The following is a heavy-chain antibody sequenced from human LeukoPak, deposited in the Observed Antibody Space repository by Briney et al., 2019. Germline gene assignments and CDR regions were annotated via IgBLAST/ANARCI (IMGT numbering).Heavy chain of an antibody. CDR3: ARGKYYGSGSYGWWFDP. Sequence: ASVKVSCKASGYTFTSYDINWVRQATGQGLEWMGWMNPNSGNTGYAQKFQGRVTITRNTSISTAYMELSSLRSEDTAVYYCARGKYYGSGSYGWWFDPWGQGTLVTVSS. D-gene: IGHD3-10*01. CDR2: MNPNSGNT. V-gene: IGHV1-8*03. CDR1: GYTFTSYD. J-gene: IGHJ5*02.